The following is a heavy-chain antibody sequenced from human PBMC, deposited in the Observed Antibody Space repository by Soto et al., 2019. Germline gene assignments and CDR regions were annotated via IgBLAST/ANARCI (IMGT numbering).Heavy chain of an antibody. J-gene: IGHJ4*02. D-gene: IGHD3-10*01. V-gene: IGHV3-23*01. Sequence: GESLKISCTASGFTFSSHAMSWGRQAPGKGLEWVSGISAGGSNTYYPDFVKGRFTISRDNSRNTLYLQMNSLRVEDTAVYYCADGGEWAFNIDYWGQGTLVTVSS. CDR3: ADGGEWAFNIDY. CDR2: ISAGGSNT. CDR1: GFTFSSHA.